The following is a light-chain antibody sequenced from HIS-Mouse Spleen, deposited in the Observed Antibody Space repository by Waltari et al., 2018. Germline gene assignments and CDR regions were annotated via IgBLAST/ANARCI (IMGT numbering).Light chain of an antibody. CDR2: EGS. V-gene: IGLV2-23*01. J-gene: IGLJ3*02. Sequence: QSALTQPASVSGSPGKSITISCTGTSSDVGSYNLVSLYQQHPGKAPKLMIYEGSKRPSGVSNRFSGSKSGNTASLTISGLQAEDEADYYCCSYAGSSTYWVFGGGTKLTVL. CDR3: CSYAGSSTYWV. CDR1: SSDVGSYNL.